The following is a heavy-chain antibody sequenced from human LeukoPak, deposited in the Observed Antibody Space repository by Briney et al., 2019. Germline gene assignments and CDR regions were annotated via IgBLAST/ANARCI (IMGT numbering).Heavy chain of an antibody. J-gene: IGHJ5*02. D-gene: IGHD3-22*01. CDR3: ARGLRVYDSSGYQKSPRFDP. CDR1: GDSVSSNSAV. CDR2: TYYRSKWNN. V-gene: IGHV6-1*01. Sequence: SQTLSLTCAISGDSVSSNSAVWNWIRQSPSRGLEWLGRTYYRSKWNNHYAESVKSRITINPDTSKNQFSLQLNSVTAADTAVYYCARGLRVYDSSGYQKSPRFDPWGHGTLVTVSS.